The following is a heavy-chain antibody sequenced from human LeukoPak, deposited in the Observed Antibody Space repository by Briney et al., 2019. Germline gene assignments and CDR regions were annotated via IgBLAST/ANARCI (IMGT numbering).Heavy chain of an antibody. CDR2: TYYRSTWYN. D-gene: IGHD2-2*01. CDR3: ARRLTQYDCFDP. J-gene: IGHJ5*02. Sequence: SQTLSLTCAISGDSFSSNSVTWNWIRQSPSGGLEWLGRTYYRSTWYNDYAVSVRGRITVNPDTSKNQFSLHLNSVTPEDTAVYYCARRLTQYDCFDPWGQGILVTVSS. V-gene: IGHV6-1*01. CDR1: GDSFSSNSVT.